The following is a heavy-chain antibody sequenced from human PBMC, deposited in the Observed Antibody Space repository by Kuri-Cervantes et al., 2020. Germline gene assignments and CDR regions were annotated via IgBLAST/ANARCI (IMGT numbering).Heavy chain of an antibody. D-gene: IGHD3-10*01. Sequence: GGSLRLSCAASGFTFSSYEMNWVRQAPGKGLEWVSYISSGGSTTYYADSVKGRFTISRDNAKNTLYLQMNSLRAEDTAVYYCASDSPYGSGSYWGQGILVTVSS. J-gene: IGHJ4*02. CDR2: ISSGGSTT. V-gene: IGHV3-48*03. CDR1: GFTFSSYE. CDR3: ASDSPYGSGSY.